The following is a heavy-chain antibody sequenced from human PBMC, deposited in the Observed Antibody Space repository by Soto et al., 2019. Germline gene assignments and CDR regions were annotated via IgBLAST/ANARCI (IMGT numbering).Heavy chain of an antibody. Sequence: SETLSLTGIVSGGPMTSYHWSWIRQFPGKGLEWIAYTSYTGSTNYNPSLKSRVTISVDTSKNQFSLKLSSVTAADTAVYYCARGGSVVVPAAKALNWFDPWGQGTLVTVSS. CDR1: GGPMTSYH. CDR3: ARGGSVVVPAAKALNWFDP. CDR2: TSYTGST. V-gene: IGHV4-59*12. D-gene: IGHD2-2*01. J-gene: IGHJ5*02.